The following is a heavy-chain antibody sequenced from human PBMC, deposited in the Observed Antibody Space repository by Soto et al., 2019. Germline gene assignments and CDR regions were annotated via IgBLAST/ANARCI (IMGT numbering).Heavy chain of an antibody. CDR1: GYTLTELS. CDR2: FDPEDGET. V-gene: IGHV1-24*01. CDR3: ATDFFHSSGSPVDY. Sequence: ASVKVSFKVSGYTLTELSMHWLRQAPGKGLEWMGGFDPEDGETIYAQKFQGRVTMTEDTSTDTAYMELSSLRSEDTAVYYCATDFFHSSGSPVDYWGQGTLVTVSS. D-gene: IGHD3-22*01. J-gene: IGHJ4*02.